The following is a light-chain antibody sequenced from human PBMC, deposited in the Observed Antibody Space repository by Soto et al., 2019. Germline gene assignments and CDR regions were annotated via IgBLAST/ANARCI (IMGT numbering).Light chain of an antibody. CDR3: QLYGYSPLYT. CDR1: QSVDSNY. V-gene: IGKV3-20*01. Sequence: EVVLTQSPGTLSWSPGERATLSCRASQSVDSNYLAWYQQRPGQAPRLLIYGASNRATGIPDRFGGSGSGTDFTLTISRLEPEDFAVYYCQLYGYSPLYTFGQGTKVDIK. J-gene: IGKJ2*01. CDR2: GAS.